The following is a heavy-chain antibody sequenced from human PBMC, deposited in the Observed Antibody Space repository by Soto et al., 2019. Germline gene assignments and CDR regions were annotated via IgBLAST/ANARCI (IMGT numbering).Heavy chain of an antibody. Sequence: GWSLRHSCAASVFTFRSYAMSWVRQAPGKGLEWVSAISGSGGSTYYADSVKGRFTISRDNSKNTLYLQMNSLRAEDTAVYYCAKDGNPIPYLTGYYRLGWFDPWGQGTLVTVSS. J-gene: IGHJ5*02. D-gene: IGHD3-9*01. CDR1: VFTFRSYA. CDR3: AKDGNPIPYLTGYYRLGWFDP. V-gene: IGHV3-23*01. CDR2: ISGSGGST.